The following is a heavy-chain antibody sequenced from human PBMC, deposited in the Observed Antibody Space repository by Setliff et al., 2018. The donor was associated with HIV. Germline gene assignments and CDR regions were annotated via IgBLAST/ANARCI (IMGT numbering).Heavy chain of an antibody. CDR3: ARDFADTVVGVVPFFDF. V-gene: IGHV3-21*01. CDR1: GFSFRGYS. Sequence: GGSLRLSCAASGFSFRGYSMNWVRQAPGKGLEWISSIGGTGGDIYYADSVKGRFTISRDNAKNSLYLQMNSLRAEDTAVYFCARDFADTVVGVVPFFDFWGLGTLVTVSS. CDR2: IGGTGGDI. J-gene: IGHJ4*02. D-gene: IGHD3-3*01.